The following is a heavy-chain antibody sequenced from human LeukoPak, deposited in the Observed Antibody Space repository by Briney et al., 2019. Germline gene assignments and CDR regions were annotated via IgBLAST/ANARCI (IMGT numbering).Heavy chain of an antibody. Sequence: GGSLRLSCAASGFTFSSYGMHWVRQAPGKGLEWVAVISYDGSNKYYADSVKGRFTISRDNSKNTLYLQMNSLRAEDTAVYYCARIRLPLLWFGEFDYWGQGTLVTVSS. V-gene: IGHV3-30*03. J-gene: IGHJ4*02. CDR3: ARIRLPLLWFGEFDY. CDR1: GFTFSSYG. D-gene: IGHD3-10*01. CDR2: ISYDGSNK.